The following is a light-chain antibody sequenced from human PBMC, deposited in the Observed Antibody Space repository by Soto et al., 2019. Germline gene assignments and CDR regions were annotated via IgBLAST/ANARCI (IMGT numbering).Light chain of an antibody. CDR2: GTS. CDR3: QQYLTSPPVYT. CDR1: QSVSSRY. J-gene: IGKJ2*01. V-gene: IGKV3-20*01. Sequence: EIVLTQSPGTLSLSPGERATLSCRASQSVSSRYVAWYQQKPGQGTRLLIYGTSSRATGIPDRFSGSGSGTDFTLTISRLEPEDVAVYYCQQYLTSPPVYTFGQGTKLEI.